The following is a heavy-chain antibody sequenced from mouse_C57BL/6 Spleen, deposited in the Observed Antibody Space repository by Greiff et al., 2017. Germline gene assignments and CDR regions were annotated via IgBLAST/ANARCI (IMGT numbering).Heavy chain of an antibody. D-gene: IGHD1-1*01. CDR2: ISRGGDYI. CDR1: GYTFSSYA. V-gene: IGHV5-9-1*02. J-gene: IGHJ1*03. CDR3: TRDPYGRGWYFDV. Sequence: EVKLLQSGHGLVKPGASLKLSCAASGYTFSSYAMSWVRQTPEKRLEWVAYISRGGDYIYYADTVKGRFTFSRDDDRNTLDLKMSSLKSEDTAIYYCTRDPYGRGWYFDVWGTGTTVTVSA.